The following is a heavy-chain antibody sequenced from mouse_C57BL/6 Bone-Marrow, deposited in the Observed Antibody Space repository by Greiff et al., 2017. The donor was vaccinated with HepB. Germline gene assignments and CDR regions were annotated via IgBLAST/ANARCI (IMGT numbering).Heavy chain of an antibody. J-gene: IGHJ1*03. CDR3: ARPYYYGSSYVRYFDV. CDR2: INPYNGGT. Sequence: VQLQQSGPVLVKPGASVKMSCKASGYTFTDYYMNWVKQSHGKSLEWIGVINPYNGGTSYNQKFKGKATLTVEKSSSTAYMELNSLTSEDSAVYYCARPYYYGSSYVRYFDVWGTGTTVTVSS. CDR1: GYTFTDYY. D-gene: IGHD1-1*01. V-gene: IGHV1-19*01.